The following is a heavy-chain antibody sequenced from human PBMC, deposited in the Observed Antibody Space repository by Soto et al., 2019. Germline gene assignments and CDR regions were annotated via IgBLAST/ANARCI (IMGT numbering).Heavy chain of an antibody. V-gene: IGHV4-59*08. Sequence: SETLSLTCTVSGGSISSYYWSWIRQPPGKGLEWIGYIYYSGSTNYNPSLKSRVTISVDTSKNQFYLKLSSVTAADTAVYYCARGVAVYNWFDPWGQGTLVTVSS. CDR2: IYYSGST. D-gene: IGHD6-19*01. CDR3: ARGVAVYNWFDP. J-gene: IGHJ5*02. CDR1: GGSISSYY.